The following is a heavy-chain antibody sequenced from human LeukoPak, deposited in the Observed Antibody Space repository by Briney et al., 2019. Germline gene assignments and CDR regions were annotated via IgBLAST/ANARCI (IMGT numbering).Heavy chain of an antibody. J-gene: IGHJ4*02. CDR1: GLTFSSYW. CDR2: IKQDGSEK. V-gene: IGHV3-7*04. D-gene: IGHD1-26*01. Sequence: GGSLRLSYAASGLTFSSYWMSWVRQAPGKGLEWVANIKQDGSEKNYVDSVKGRFTISRDNAKNSLYLQMNSLRAEDTAVYYCARGGGSPGHWGQGTLVTVSS. CDR3: ARGGGSPGH.